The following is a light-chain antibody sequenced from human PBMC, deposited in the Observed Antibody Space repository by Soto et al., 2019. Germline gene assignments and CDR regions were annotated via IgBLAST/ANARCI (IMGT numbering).Light chain of an antibody. CDR3: CSYAGITNYYV. Sequence: QSVLTQPASVSGSPGQSITISCTGTSSDVGSYNLVSWYQQHPGEAPKLMIYGGTKRPSGVSNRFSGSKSGNTASLTISGLQAEDEADYYCCSYAGITNYYVFGTG. J-gene: IGLJ1*01. CDR1: SSDVGSYNL. CDR2: GGT. V-gene: IGLV2-23*01.